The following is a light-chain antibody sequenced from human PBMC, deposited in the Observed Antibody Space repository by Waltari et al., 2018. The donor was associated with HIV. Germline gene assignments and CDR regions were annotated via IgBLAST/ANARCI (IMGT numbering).Light chain of an antibody. V-gene: IGLV1-47*01. CDR2: RTK. CDR3: AAWDDSLSAVV. CDR1: TSNIGSTY. J-gene: IGLJ2*01. Sequence: QSVLTQPPSASGTPGQRVTISCSGSTSNIGSTYVYWYQAPPGTAPNIVIYRTKQRPSGFPARFSGSKSGTSASLAISGLRSEDEADYYCAAWDDSLSAVVFGGGTKLTVL.